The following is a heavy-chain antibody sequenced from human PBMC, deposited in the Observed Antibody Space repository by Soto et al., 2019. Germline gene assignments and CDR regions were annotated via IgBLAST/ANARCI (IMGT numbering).Heavy chain of an antibody. J-gene: IGHJ3*02. V-gene: IGHV1-3*01. CDR3: AVWINRIAVAGGAFDN. CDR2: INAGNGNT. D-gene: IGHD6-19*01. CDR1: GYTFTSYA. Sequence: QVQLVQSGAEVKKPGASVKVSCKASGYTFTSYAMHWVRQAPGQRLEWMGWINAGNGNTKYSQKFQGRVTITRDTSASTAYMELSSLRSEDTAVYYCAVWINRIAVAGGAFDNWGQGTMVTVSS.